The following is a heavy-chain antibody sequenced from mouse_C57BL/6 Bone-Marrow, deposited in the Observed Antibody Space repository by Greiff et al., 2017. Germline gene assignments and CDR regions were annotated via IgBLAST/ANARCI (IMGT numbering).Heavy chain of an antibody. V-gene: IGHV1-69*01. CDR2: IDPSDSYT. CDR1: GYTFTSYW. CDR3: ARWGTTGVDY. J-gene: IGHJ4*01. D-gene: IGHD1-1*01. Sequence: QVQLQQPGAELVMPGASVKLSCKASGYTFTSYWMHWVKQRPGQGLEWIGEIDPSDSYTNYNQKFKGKSTLTVDKSSSTAYMQLSSLTSEASAVYYCARWGTTGVDYWGQGTSVTGSS.